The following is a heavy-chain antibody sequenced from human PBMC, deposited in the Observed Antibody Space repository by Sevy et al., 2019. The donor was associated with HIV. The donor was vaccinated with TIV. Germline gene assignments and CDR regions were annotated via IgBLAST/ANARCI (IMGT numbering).Heavy chain of an antibody. CDR3: ARGTYSYGYWWESDN. J-gene: IGHJ4*02. Sequence: SETLSLTCTVSGGAICNYYWSWIRQPPGKGLEWIGYIYYSGTTNYNPSLKTRVTISVDRSNNQFSLKLTSVTAADTAVYYCARGTYSYGYWWESDNWGQGTLVTVSS. CDR2: IYYSGTT. D-gene: IGHD5-18*01. CDR1: GGAICNYY. V-gene: IGHV4-59*12.